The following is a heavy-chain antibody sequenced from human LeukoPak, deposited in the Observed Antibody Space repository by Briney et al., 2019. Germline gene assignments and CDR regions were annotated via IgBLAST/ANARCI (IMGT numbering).Heavy chain of an antibody. Sequence: PGGSLRLSCAASGFTFSSYAMHCVRQAPGKGLEWVAVIWYDGSNRYSADSVKGRFTISRDNSKNTLSLQMNSLRAEDTAVYYCAKDLAPGTTVTTLCGYWGQGTLVTVSS. CDR1: GFTFSSYA. D-gene: IGHD4-17*01. V-gene: IGHV3-33*06. J-gene: IGHJ4*02. CDR2: IWYDGSNR. CDR3: AKDLAPGTTVTTLCGY.